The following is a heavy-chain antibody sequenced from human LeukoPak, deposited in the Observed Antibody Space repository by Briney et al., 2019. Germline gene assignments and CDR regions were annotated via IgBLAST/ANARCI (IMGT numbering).Heavy chain of an antibody. CDR1: GGSISSSY. J-gene: IGHJ4*02. Sequence: KPSETLSLTCTVSGGSISSSYWSWIRQPPGKGLEWIGYIYYSGSTNYNPSFKSRVAISVDTSKNQFSLKLSSVTAADTAVYYCASAYYYDSSGLDYWGQGTLVTVSS. D-gene: IGHD3-22*01. CDR3: ASAYYYDSSGLDY. CDR2: IYYSGST. V-gene: IGHV4-59*08.